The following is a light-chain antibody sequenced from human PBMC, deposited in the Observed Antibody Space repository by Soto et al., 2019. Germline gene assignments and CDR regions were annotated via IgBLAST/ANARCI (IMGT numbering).Light chain of an antibody. CDR2: SNN. CDR3: AAWDDSLNRYV. CDR1: SSKIGSNT. V-gene: IGLV1-44*01. Sequence: QSALTQPPSASGTPGQRVTISCSGSSSKIGSNTVNWYQQLPGTAPKLLIYSNNQRPSGVPDRFSGSKSGTSASLAISGLQSVVEADYYCAAWDDSLNRYVFGTGTKVTVL. J-gene: IGLJ1*01.